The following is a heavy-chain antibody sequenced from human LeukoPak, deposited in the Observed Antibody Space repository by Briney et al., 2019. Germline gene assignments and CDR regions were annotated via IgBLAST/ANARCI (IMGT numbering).Heavy chain of an antibody. CDR1: GGSISSSSYY. CDR3: ARGRVGTIFGVVTRNNWFDP. V-gene: IGHV4-39*07. D-gene: IGHD3-3*01. CDR2: IYHSGST. Sequence: SETLSLTCTVSGGSISSSSYYWGWIRQPPGKGLEWIGSIYHSGSTYYNPSLKSRVTISVDTSKNQFSLKLSSVTAADTAVYYCARGRVGTIFGVVTRNNWFDPWGQGTLVTVSS. J-gene: IGHJ5*02.